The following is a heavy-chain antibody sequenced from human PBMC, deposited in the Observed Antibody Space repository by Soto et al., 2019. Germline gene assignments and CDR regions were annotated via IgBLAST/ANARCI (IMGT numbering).Heavy chain of an antibody. J-gene: IGHJ5*02. CDR3: ARQTTGHNYFEP. V-gene: IGHV4-39*01. D-gene: IGHD1-1*01. Sequence: PSETLSLTCTVSGGSVSSGIYYWSWIRQPPGKGLEWIGSIYYSGTTYYNPSLKSRVTISVDTSKNQFSLKLSSVTASDTAVYYCARQTTGHNYFEPWGQGTLVTVSS. CDR1: GGSVSSGIYY. CDR2: IYYSGTT.